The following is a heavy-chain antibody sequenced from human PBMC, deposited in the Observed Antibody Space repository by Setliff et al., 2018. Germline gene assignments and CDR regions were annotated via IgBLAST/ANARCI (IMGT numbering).Heavy chain of an antibody. CDR1: GGSISSSSYY. CDR3: ARRDGDFDY. D-gene: IGHD4-17*01. Sequence: SETLSLTCTVSGGSISSSSYYWGWIRQPPGKGLEWIGSIYYSGSTNYNPSLKSRVTISVDTSKTQFSLKLRSVTAADTAVYYCARRDGDFDYWGQGTLVTVSS. V-gene: IGHV4-39*07. J-gene: IGHJ4*02. CDR2: IYYSGST.